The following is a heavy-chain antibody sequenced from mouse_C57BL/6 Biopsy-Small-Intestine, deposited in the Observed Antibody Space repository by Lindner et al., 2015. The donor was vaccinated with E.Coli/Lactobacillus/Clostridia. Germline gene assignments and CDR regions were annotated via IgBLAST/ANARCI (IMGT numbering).Heavy chain of an antibody. CDR3: ARPFRYAMDY. CDR1: GYTFSSYD. J-gene: IGHJ4*01. CDR2: IYPRDGSS. Sequence: VQLQESGPELVKPGASVKLSCKASGYTFSSYDMTWVKQRPGQGLEWIGWIYPRDGSSKYNEKFTGKATLTVDTSSSTAYMELHSLTSEDSAVYFCARPFRYAMDYWGQGTSVTVSS. V-gene: IGHV1-85*01.